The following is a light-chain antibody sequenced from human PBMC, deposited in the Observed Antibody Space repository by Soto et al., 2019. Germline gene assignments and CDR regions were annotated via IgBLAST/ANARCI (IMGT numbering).Light chain of an antibody. CDR1: SSDVGTYNL. CDR2: EGT. J-gene: IGLJ3*02. V-gene: IGLV2-23*01. Sequence: QSALTQPASVSGSPGQSITISCTGSSSDVGTYNLVSWYQQHPGKAPKLMIYEGTKRPSGGSDRFSGSKSGNTASLTISGLQAEDESHYYCCSYAGTNTWVFGGGTKVTVL. CDR3: CSYAGTNTWV.